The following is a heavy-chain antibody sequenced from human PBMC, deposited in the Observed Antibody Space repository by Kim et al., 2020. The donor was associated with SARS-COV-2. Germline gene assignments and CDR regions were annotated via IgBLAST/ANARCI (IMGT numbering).Heavy chain of an antibody. CDR3: ARYRSSGWYVGYFDY. CDR2: IYYVGST. Sequence: GRGLEGIGYIYYVGSTHYNPPLKRRVTVSVDTSKNQFSLKLSSVTAADTAVYYCARYRSSGWYVGYFDYWGQGTLVTVSS. J-gene: IGHJ4*02. D-gene: IGHD6-19*01. V-gene: IGHV4-59*12.